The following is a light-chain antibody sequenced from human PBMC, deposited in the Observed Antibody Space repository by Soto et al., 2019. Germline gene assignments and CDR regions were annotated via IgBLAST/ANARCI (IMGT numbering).Light chain of an antibody. Sequence: QSALTQPASVSGSPGQSIAISCTGTSSDVGGYNYVSWYQQLPGKAPKLLISEVSNRPSGVSHRFSGSKSGNTASLTISGLQAEDDADYYCSSYRTGGPFVFGTGTKLTVL. J-gene: IGLJ1*01. V-gene: IGLV2-14*01. CDR2: EVS. CDR1: SSDVGGYNY. CDR3: SSYRTGGPFV.